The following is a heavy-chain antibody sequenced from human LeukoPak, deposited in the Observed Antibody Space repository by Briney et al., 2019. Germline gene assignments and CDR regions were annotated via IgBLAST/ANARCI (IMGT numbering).Heavy chain of an antibody. Sequence: GGSLTLTCAISGFTFSTNWAPWDRQDPEKGLVWISQIKPDGSFTTYADSVKGRFTTSRDNAKNTLFLQMSSLRAEDTAVYYCACGPYYSLHRWGQGTPVTDSS. J-gene: IGHJ4*02. CDR2: IKPDGSFT. V-gene: IGHV3-74*01. CDR3: ACGPYYSLHR. D-gene: IGHD3-16*01. CDR1: GFTFSTNW.